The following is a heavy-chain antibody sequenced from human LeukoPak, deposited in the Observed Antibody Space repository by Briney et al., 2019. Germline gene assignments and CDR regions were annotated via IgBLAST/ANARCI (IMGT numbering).Heavy chain of an antibody. Sequence: SETLSLTCAVYGGSFSGYYWSWIRQPPGKGLEWIGEINHSGSTNYNPSLESRVTISVDTSKNQFSLKLSSVTAADTAVYYCAMSSGGFDYWGQGTLVTVSS. V-gene: IGHV4-34*01. CDR3: AMSSGGFDY. CDR1: GGSFSGYY. J-gene: IGHJ4*02. D-gene: IGHD3-10*01. CDR2: INHSGST.